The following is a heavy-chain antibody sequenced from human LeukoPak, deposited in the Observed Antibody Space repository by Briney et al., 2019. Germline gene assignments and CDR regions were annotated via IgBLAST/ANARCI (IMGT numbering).Heavy chain of an antibody. D-gene: IGHD2-15*01. Sequence: GGSLRLSCTASGFTFCDYAMSWFRQAPGEGLEWVGFIRSKAHGGTTEYAASVKGRFTISRDDSKSIAYLQMDSLKTEDTAVYYCTRAGRYCSGGSCYSFYWGQGTLVTVSS. J-gene: IGHJ4*02. CDR2: IRSKAHGGTT. CDR1: GFTFCDYA. CDR3: TRAGRYCSGGSCYSFY. V-gene: IGHV3-49*03.